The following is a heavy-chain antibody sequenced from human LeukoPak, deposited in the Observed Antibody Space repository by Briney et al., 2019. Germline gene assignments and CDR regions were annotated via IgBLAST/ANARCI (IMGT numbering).Heavy chain of an antibody. CDR2: IKPDGSEK. J-gene: IGHJ5*01. D-gene: IGHD3-9*01. V-gene: IGHV3-7*01. CDR3: ARVTVRYFDWSPRSHNWFDS. Sequence: GGSLRLSCAASGFTFSSYEMNWVRQAPGKGLEWVANIKPDGSEKYYVDSVKGRFTISRDNAKKSLYLQMNSLRAEDTAVYYCARVTVRYFDWSPRSHNWFDSWGQGTLVTVSS. CDR1: GFTFSSYE.